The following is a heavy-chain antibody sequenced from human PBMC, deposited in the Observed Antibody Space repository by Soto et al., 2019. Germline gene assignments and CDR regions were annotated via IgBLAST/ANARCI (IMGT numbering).Heavy chain of an antibody. CDR3: ASVRGMYRSSWYRTNYYHYGMDV. J-gene: IGHJ6*02. V-gene: IGHV3-33*01. Sequence: GGSLRLSCAASGFTFSSYAMHWVRQAAGKGLEWLAVIWHDGSNKYYADSAKGRFTISRANSKNKLDLQMNSLRAEGTAVYYCASVRGMYRSSWYRTNYYHYGMDVWGQGTTVTVSS. D-gene: IGHD6-13*01. CDR1: GFTFSSYA. CDR2: IWHDGSNK.